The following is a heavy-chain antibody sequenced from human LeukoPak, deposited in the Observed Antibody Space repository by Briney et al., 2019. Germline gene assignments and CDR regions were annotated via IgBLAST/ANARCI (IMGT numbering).Heavy chain of an antibody. D-gene: IGHD3-16*01. CDR1: GFTFSSYG. V-gene: IGHV3-30*02. Sequence: GGSLRLSCAASGFTFSSYGMHWVRQAPGKGLEWLAFIRYDGSNKYYADSVKGRFTISRDNSKNTLYLQMDSLRAEDTAVYYCAKGALGGATPPDYWGQGTLVTASS. CDR2: IRYDGSNK. J-gene: IGHJ4*02. CDR3: AKGALGGATPPDY.